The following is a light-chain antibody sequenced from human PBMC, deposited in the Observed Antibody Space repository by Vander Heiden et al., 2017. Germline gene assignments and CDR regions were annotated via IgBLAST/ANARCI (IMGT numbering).Light chain of an antibody. V-gene: IGLV1-51*01. J-gene: IGLJ3*02. CDR1: SSNIGTNY. Sequence: QSVLTHPPSVSAAPGQTVTISCSGSSSNIGTNYVSWYQQLPGTAPKLLIYDNDKRPSGIPDRLSGSKSGSSATLGITGLQTGDEADFYCGSWDTSLSAPVFGGGTKVTVL. CDR2: DND. CDR3: GSWDTSLSAPV.